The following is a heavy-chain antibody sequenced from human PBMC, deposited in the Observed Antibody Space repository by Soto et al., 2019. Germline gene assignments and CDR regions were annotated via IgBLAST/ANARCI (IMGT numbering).Heavy chain of an antibody. CDR1: GFSLSGFW. CDR2: MNQDGSES. J-gene: IGHJ4*02. CDR3: ARLSTSAGRRDLAC. V-gene: IGHV3-7*01. Sequence: EVQLVESGGGLVQPGGPLRLSWAAPGFSLSGFWMGWVGRPPGKGLEWVANMNQDGSESDYVGSVKGRFTFTRDNAKNSLYLQMNSLRAEDTAVYYCARLSTSAGRRDLACWGQGTLVTVSS.